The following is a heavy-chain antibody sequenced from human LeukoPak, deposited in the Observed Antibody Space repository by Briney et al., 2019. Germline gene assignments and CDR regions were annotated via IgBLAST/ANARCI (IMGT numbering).Heavy chain of an antibody. V-gene: IGHV3-7*01. J-gene: IGHJ4*02. CDR1: GFTFSSYW. D-gene: IGHD2-2*02. CDR3: ARDRPKYCSSTSCYRPVDY. Sequence: GGSLRLSCAASGFTFSSYWMSWVRQAPGKGLEWVANIKQDGSEKSYVDSVNGRFTISRENAKNLLYLQMNSLRAEDTAVYYCARDRPKYCSSTSCYRPVDYWGQGTLVTVSS. CDR2: IKQDGSEK.